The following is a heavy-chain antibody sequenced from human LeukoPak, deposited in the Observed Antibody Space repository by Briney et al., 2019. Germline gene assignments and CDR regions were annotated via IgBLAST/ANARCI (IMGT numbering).Heavy chain of an antibody. D-gene: IGHD5-18*01. CDR3: ARDTGQESYDRALDY. CDR1: GYTFSSYG. CDR2: INPNSGAT. J-gene: IGHJ4*02. Sequence: ASVKISCKASGYTFSSYGISWVRQAPGQGLEWMGWINPNSGATNYAQKFQGRVTMTRDTSISTAYMELSRLRSDDTAVYYCARDTGQESYDRALDYWGQGTLVTVSS. V-gene: IGHV1-2*02.